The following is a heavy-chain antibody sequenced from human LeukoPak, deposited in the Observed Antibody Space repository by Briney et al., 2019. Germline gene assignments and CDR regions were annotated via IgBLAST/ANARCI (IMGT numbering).Heavy chain of an antibody. V-gene: IGHV3-11*04. CDR2: ISSSGSAI. CDR1: GFIFSDYY. J-gene: IGHJ4*02. D-gene: IGHD1-7*01. Sequence: GGSLRLSCAASGFIFSDYYLTWIRQAPEKGLEWVGYISSSGSAIYYGDPVKGRFTISRDNAKNSLYLQMDSLRAEDTAVYYCATDLTGTTYDYWGQGSLVTVSS. CDR3: ATDLTGTTYDY.